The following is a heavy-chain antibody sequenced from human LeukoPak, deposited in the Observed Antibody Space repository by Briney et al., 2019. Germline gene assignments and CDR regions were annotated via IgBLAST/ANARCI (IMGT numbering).Heavy chain of an antibody. V-gene: IGHV3-21*01. CDR2: ISSSSSYI. CDR3: ASDYYDSSGYPPDAFDI. Sequence: GGSLRLSCAASGFTFSSYSMNWVRQAPEKGLEWVSSISSSSSYIYYADSVKGRFTIPRDNAKNSLYLQMNSLRAEDTAVYYCASDYYDSSGYPPDAFDIWGQGTMVTVSS. CDR1: GFTFSSYS. D-gene: IGHD3-22*01. J-gene: IGHJ3*02.